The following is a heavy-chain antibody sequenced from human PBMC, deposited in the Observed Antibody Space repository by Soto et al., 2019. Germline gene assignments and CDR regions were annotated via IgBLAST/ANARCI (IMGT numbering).Heavy chain of an antibody. CDR1: GFTFSSHA. D-gene: IGHD2-15*01. J-gene: IGHJ4*02. CDR3: AKDGGYCSGGSCLHAFDY. CDR2: ISGSGGST. V-gene: IGHV3-23*01. Sequence: EVQLLESGGGLVQPGGSLRLSCAASGFTFSSHAMSWVRQAPGKGLEWVSPISGSGGSTYYADSVKGRFTISRDNSKNTLYLQMNSLRAEDTAVYYCAKDGGYCSGGSCLHAFDYWGQGTLVTVSS.